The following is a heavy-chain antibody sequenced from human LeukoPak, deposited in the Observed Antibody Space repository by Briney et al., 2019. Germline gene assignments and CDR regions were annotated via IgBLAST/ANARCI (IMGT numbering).Heavy chain of an antibody. Sequence: SETLSLTCTVSGGSISSYYWSWIRQPPGKGLEWIGYIYYSGSTNYNPSLKSRVTISVDTSKNQFSLKLSSVTAADTAVYYCASKKRDYGGQIFAASIDYWGQGTLVTVSS. V-gene: IGHV4-59*12. CDR1: GGSISSYY. CDR3: ASKKRDYGGQIFAASIDY. J-gene: IGHJ4*02. CDR2: IYYSGST. D-gene: IGHD4-23*01.